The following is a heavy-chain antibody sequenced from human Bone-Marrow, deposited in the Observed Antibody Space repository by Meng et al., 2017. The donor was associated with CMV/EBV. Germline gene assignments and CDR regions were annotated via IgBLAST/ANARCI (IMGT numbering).Heavy chain of an antibody. J-gene: IGHJ6*02. CDR1: GGTFSSYA. V-gene: IGHV1-69*05. D-gene: IGHD3-9*01. Sequence: SVKVSCKASGGTFSSYAISWVRQAPGQGLEWMGGIIPIFGTANYAQKFQGRVTITTDESTSTAYMELSSLRSEDTAVYYCAREEGFDDILTGIGRGGGMDVWGQGTTVTVSS. CDR2: IIPIFGTA. CDR3: AREEGFDDILTGIGRGGGMDV.